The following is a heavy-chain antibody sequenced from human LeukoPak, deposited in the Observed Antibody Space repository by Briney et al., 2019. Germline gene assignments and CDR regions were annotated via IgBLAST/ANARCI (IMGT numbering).Heavy chain of an antibody. D-gene: IGHD3-16*01. Sequence: GGSLRLSCAASGFTFSSYAMHWVRQAPGKGLEYVSAISSNGGSTYSANSVKGRFTISRDNSKNTLYLQMNSLRAEDTAVYYCASLGGSLRGYWGQGTLVTVSS. CDR3: ASLGGSLRGY. V-gene: IGHV3-64*01. J-gene: IGHJ4*02. CDR1: GFTFSSYA. CDR2: ISSNGGST.